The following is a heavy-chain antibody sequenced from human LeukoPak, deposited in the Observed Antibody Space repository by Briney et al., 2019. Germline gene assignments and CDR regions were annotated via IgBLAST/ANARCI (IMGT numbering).Heavy chain of an antibody. V-gene: IGHV3-33*01. CDR2: MWYDGSNK. CDR3: AGHADFDY. CDR1: GFTFSSYG. J-gene: IGHJ4*02. Sequence: GRSLRLSCAASGFTFSSYGMHWVRQAPGKGLEWVAVMWYDGSNKYYADSVKGRFTISRDNSKNTLYLQMNSLRAEDTAVYYCAGHADFDYWGQGTLVTVSS.